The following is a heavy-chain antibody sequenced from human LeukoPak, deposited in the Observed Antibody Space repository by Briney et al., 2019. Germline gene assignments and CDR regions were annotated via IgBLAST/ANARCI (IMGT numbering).Heavy chain of an antibody. D-gene: IGHD6-13*01. V-gene: IGHV4-34*01. J-gene: IGHJ4*02. CDR2: IYHSGST. CDR1: GGSFSGYY. CDR3: ASSGYSSSPWDY. Sequence: SETLSLTCAVYGGSFSGYYWSWIRQPPGKGLEWIGYIYHSGSTYYNPSLKSRVTVSVDRSKNQFSLKLSSVTAADTAVYYCASSGYSSSPWDYWGQGTLVTVSS.